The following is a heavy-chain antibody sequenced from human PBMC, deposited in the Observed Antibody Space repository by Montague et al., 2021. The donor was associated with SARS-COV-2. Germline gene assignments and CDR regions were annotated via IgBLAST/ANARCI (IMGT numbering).Heavy chain of an antibody. V-gene: IGHV2-5*01. D-gene: IGHD2-2*03. CDR2: XYWNDGK. Sequence: PALVKPTQTLTLICSFSGFSLDTRGAGVAWIRQPPGKALEWLGTXYWNDGKHYNSSLKSRLSMSKDTSKNQVVLILTDVDPADTATYFCAHREEDNHGYGWFDPWGQGTLVTVSS. CDR3: AHREEDNHGYGWFDP. J-gene: IGHJ5*02. CDR1: GFSLDTRGAG.